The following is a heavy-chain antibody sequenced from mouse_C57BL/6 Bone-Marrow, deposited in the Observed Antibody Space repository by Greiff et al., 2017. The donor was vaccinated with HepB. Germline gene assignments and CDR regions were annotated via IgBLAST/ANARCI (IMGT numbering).Heavy chain of an antibody. Sequence: EVKLVESEGGLVQPGSSMKLSCTASGFTFSDYYMAWVRQVPEKGLEWVANINYDGSSTYYLDSLKSRFIISRDNAKNILYLQMSSLKSEDTATYYCARGGNYYFDYGGQGTTLTVSS. J-gene: IGHJ2*01. CDR1: GFTFSDYY. CDR2: INYDGSST. CDR3: ARGGNYYFDY. V-gene: IGHV5-16*01.